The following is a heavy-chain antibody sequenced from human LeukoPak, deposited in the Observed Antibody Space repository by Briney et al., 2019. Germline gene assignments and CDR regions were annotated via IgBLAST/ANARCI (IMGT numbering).Heavy chain of an antibody. Sequence: GGSLRLSCAASGFTFSSHAMNWVRQAPGKGLEWVSSISASGGSTYYADSVKGRFTISRDNSKNTLYLQMNSLRAEDTALYYCAKDHPGSGGSCCDYWGQGTLVTVSS. CDR3: AKDHPGSGGSCCDY. J-gene: IGHJ4*02. CDR2: ISASGGST. CDR1: GFTFSSHA. D-gene: IGHD2-15*01. V-gene: IGHV3-23*01.